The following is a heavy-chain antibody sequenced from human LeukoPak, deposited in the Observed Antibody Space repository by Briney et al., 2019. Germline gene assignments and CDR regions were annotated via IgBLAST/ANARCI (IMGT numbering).Heavy chain of an antibody. D-gene: IGHD6-13*01. CDR1: GFTFSSYS. J-gene: IGHJ6*03. CDR3: ARANIAAEPCYYYYYMDV. V-gene: IGHV3-53*01. Sequence: PGGSLRLSCAASGFTFSSYSMNWVRQAPGKGLEWVSVIYNGGSTYYADSVKGRFTISRDNSKNTLYLQMNSLRVEDTAVYYCARANIAAEPCYYYYYMDVWGKGTTVTISS. CDR2: IYNGGST.